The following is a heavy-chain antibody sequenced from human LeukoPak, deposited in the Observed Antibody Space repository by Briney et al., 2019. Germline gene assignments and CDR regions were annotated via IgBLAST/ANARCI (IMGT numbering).Heavy chain of an antibody. J-gene: IGHJ5*02. Sequence: GGSLRLSCAVSGLTFTNYLMIWVGQPPGKGLEWLANINHDASEQHYLGPVEGRFTISRDNAKNSLFLQMNSLRAEDTGVYYCATSSYSSSSSWGQGTLVTVPS. CDR2: INHDASEQ. CDR3: ATSSYSSSSS. V-gene: IGHV3-7*01. CDR1: GLTFTNYL. D-gene: IGHD6-6*01.